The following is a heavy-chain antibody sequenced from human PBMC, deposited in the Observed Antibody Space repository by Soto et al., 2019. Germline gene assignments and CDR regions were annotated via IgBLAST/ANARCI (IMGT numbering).Heavy chain of an antibody. Sequence: SETLSLTCTVSGGSISSGGYYWSWIRQHPGKGLEWIGYIYYSGSTYYNPSLKSRVTISVDTSKNQFSLKLSSVTAADTAVYYFARSTYYYDSSGYLCVYYFDYWGQGTLVTVSS. J-gene: IGHJ4*02. V-gene: IGHV4-31*03. CDR1: GGSISSGGYY. D-gene: IGHD3-22*01. CDR3: ARSTYYYDSSGYLCVYYFDY. CDR2: IYYSGST.